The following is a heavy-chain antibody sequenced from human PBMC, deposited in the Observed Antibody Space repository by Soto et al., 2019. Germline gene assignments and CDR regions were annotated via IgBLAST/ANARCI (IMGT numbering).Heavy chain of an antibody. D-gene: IGHD6-13*01. J-gene: IGHJ4*02. Sequence: SETLSLTCAISGDSVSSNSAAWNWIRQSPSRGLEWLGRTYYRSKWYNDYAVSVKSRITINPDTSKNQFSLQLNSVTPEDTAVYCCEREKSHKAAGGTGGGGVDYWCEVALVTVS. CDR3: EREKSHKAAGGTGGGGVDY. V-gene: IGHV6-1*01. CDR2: TYYRSKWYN. CDR1: GDSVSSNSAA.